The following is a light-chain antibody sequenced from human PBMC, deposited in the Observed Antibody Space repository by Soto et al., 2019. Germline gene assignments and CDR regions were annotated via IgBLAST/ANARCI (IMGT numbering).Light chain of an antibody. V-gene: IGLV2-14*01. CDR3: CSYAGSTTRVL. CDR1: SSDVDTYKY. J-gene: IGLJ2*01. Sequence: QSALTQPASVSGSPGQSIIISCTGTSSDVDTYKYVSWYQQHPGKAPKLMIYEVNHRPSGVSDRFSGSKSGNRASLSIAGLQYEDEADYYCCSYAGSTTRVLFGGGTKLTVL. CDR2: EVN.